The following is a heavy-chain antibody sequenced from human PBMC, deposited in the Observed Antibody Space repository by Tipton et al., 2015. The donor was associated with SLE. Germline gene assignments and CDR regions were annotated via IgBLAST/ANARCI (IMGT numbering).Heavy chain of an antibody. D-gene: IGHD3-16*01. V-gene: IGHV4-61*02. J-gene: IGHJ3*02. CDR3: ARGTGGAFDI. Sequence: TLSLTCTVSGGSISSGSYYWSWIRQPAGKGLEWIGRIDTSGSTNYNPSLKSPVTISVDTPKNLFSLKLSSVTAADTAVYYCARGTGGAFDIWGQGTMVTVSS. CDR2: IDTSGST. CDR1: GGSISSGSYY.